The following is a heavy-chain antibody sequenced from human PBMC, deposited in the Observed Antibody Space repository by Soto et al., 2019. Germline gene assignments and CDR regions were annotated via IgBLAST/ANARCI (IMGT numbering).Heavy chain of an antibody. D-gene: IGHD3-10*01. CDR2: AYHSGST. CDR3: ARSPPSSYYGGSGTFDY. J-gene: IGHJ4*02. V-gene: IGHV4-4*02. Sequence: QLQLQESGPGLVRPSGTLSLTCAVSGGLTSHNNWWSWGRQPPGKGLEWIGDAYHSGSTEYNPALKSRVSISVDKSKNQISLTLTSATAADTAVYYCARSPPSSYYGGSGTFDYWGQGTLVTVSS. CDR1: GGLTSHNNW.